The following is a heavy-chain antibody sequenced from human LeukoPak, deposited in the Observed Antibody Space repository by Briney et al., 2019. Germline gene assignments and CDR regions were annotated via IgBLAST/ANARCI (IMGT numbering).Heavy chain of an antibody. CDR3: AKVRYGGYYYYFDY. D-gene: IGHD5-12*01. Sequence: RSLRLSCAASGFTFSSYGMHWVRQAPGKGLEWVAVISYDGSNKYYADSVKGRFTISRDNSKNTLYLQMNSLRAEDTAVYYCAKVRYGGYYYYFDYWGQGTLVTVSS. J-gene: IGHJ4*02. CDR1: GFTFSSYG. CDR2: ISYDGSNK. V-gene: IGHV3-30*18.